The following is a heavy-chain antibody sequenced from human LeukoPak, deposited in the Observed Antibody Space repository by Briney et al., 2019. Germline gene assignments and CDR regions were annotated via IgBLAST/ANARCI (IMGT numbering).Heavy chain of an antibody. D-gene: IGHD3-3*01. CDR3: ARGPRIVGVVTTTDY. V-gene: IGHV1-18*01. CDR1: GSTFTSFG. CDR2: ISVYSGKT. Sequence: ASVKVSCKASGSTFTSFGISWVRQAPGQGLEWMGWISVYSGKTDYAQKFQGRVTMTTDTSTTTSYMELRSLRSDDTAVYYCARGPRIVGVVTTTDYWGQGTLVTVSS. J-gene: IGHJ4*02.